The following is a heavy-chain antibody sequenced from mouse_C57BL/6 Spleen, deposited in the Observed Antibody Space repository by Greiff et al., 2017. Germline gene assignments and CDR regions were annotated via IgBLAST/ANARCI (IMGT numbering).Heavy chain of an antibody. D-gene: IGHD1-1*01. CDR1: GYAFSSSW. J-gene: IGHJ2*01. CDR3: ARDYGSSAYFDY. Sequence: QVQLQQSGPELVKPGASVKISCKASGYAFSSSWMNWVKQRPGKGLEWIGRIYPGDGDTNYNGKFKGKATLTADKSSSTAYMQLSSLTSEDSAVYFCARDYGSSAYFDYWGQGTTLTVSS. CDR2: IYPGDGDT. V-gene: IGHV1-82*01.